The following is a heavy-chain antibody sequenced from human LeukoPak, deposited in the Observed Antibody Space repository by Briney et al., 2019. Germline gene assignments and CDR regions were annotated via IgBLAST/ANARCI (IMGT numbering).Heavy chain of an antibody. CDR3: VREAYYDSGSYYPPPDY. V-gene: IGHV3-7*01. J-gene: IGHJ4*02. CDR2: IKQDGSEK. CDR1: GFTFSSYW. Sequence: GGSLRLSCAASGFTFSSYWMSWVRQAPGKGLEWVANIKQDGSEKYYVDSVKGRFTISRDNAKNSLYLQMNSLRAEDTAVYYCVREAYYDSGSYYPPPDYWGQGTLVTVSS. D-gene: IGHD3-10*01.